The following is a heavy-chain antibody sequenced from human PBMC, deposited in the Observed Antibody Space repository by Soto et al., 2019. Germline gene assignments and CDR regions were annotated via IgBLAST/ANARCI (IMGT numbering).Heavy chain of an antibody. CDR2: IYYTGRT. D-gene: IGHD2-2*01. Sequence: QVQLQESGPGLVKPSQTLSLTCTVSGGSISSGGDYWSWIRQHPGKGLEGIGYIYYTGRTYYNPPLQRRVTVSLDTSKNQFSLKLSSVTAADTAVYYCASICSSTSCQNGDYYYYMDVWGTGTTVTVSS. CDR3: ASICSSTSCQNGDYYYYMDV. CDR1: GGSISSGGDY. V-gene: IGHV4-31*03. J-gene: IGHJ6*03.